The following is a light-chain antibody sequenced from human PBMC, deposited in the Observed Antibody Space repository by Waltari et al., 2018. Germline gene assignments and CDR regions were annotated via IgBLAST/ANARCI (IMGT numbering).Light chain of an antibody. J-gene: IGKJ5*01. V-gene: IGKV1-33*01. Sequence: DIQMTQSPSSLSAAVGDRVTITFKASQHVRKYLNWYQKKPGKAHNLLIYDASNLQRGVPSRFSGSGSGTHFTFSISSLQPEDIATYYCQQYYNVPRTFGQGTRLEIK. CDR3: QQYYNVPRT. CDR1: QHVRKY. CDR2: DAS.